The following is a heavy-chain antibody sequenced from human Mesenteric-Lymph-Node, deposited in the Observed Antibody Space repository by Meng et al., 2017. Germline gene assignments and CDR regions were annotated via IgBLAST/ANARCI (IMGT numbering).Heavy chain of an antibody. D-gene: IGHD4-23*01. CDR3: ASSGTVVYYYYYGMDV. CDR2: LDGDESTT. CDR1: GFTFSTYR. J-gene: IGHJ6*02. V-gene: IGHV3-74*01. Sequence: GESLKISCAASGFTFSTYRMHWVRQAPGKGLVWVSRLDGDESTTTYADSVKGRFTISRDNAKTSLYLQMNSLRAEDTAVYYCASSGTVVYYYYYGMDVWGQGTTVTVSS.